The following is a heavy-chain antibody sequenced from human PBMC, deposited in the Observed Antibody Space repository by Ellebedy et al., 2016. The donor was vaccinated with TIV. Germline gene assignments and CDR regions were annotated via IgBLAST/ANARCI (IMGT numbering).Heavy chain of an antibody. V-gene: IGHV3-74*01. CDR2: VNGDGSST. D-gene: IGHD1-26*01. J-gene: IGHJ4*02. Sequence: HTGGSLRLSCAASGFTFSSYWMHWVRQAPGKGLVWVSRVNGDGSSTSYADSVKGRFTISRDNAKNTLYLQMNSLRAEDTAVYYCARGYSGSYRVDYWGQGTLVTVSS. CDR3: ARGYSGSYRVDY. CDR1: GFTFSSYW.